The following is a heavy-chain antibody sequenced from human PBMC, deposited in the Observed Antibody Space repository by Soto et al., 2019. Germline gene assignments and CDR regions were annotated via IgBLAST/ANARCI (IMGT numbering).Heavy chain of an antibody. J-gene: IGHJ4*02. CDR3: ARDWELGY. Sequence: QVQLVQSGAEVKEPGASVKVSCKTSGFTFTTYYIHWVRQAPGQGLEWMGTISPSGDSTSYAQKFQGRVTMTQDTSTSTVYMDLSSLRSDDTAMYYCARDWELGYWGQGTLVTVSS. CDR1: GFTFTTYY. CDR2: ISPSGDST. D-gene: IGHD1-26*01. V-gene: IGHV1-46*01.